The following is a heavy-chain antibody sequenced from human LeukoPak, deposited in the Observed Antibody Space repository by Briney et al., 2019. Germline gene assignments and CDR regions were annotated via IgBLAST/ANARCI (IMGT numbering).Heavy chain of an antibody. CDR3: ASYWGYGSGSCAFDI. CDR2: IIPIFGTA. D-gene: IGHD3-10*01. CDR1: GGTFSSYA. Sequence: ASVKVSCKASGGTFSSYAIGWVRQAPGQGLEWMGRIIPIFGTANYAQKFQGRVTITTDESTSTAYMELSSLRSEDTAVYYCASYWGYGSGSCAFDIWGQGTMVTVSS. J-gene: IGHJ3*02. V-gene: IGHV1-69*05.